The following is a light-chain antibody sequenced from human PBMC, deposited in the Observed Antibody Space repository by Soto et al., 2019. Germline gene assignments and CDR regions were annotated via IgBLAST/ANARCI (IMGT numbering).Light chain of an antibody. Sequence: EIVLTQSPASLSLSPGERGTLSCRASQRVSSYLAWYQQKPGQAPRLLIYDASNRATGIPARFSGSGSGTDFTLTISSLEPEDFAVYYCQQRSNWPPFGQGTRLEIK. V-gene: IGKV3-11*01. CDR3: QQRSNWPP. J-gene: IGKJ5*01. CDR1: QRVSSY. CDR2: DAS.